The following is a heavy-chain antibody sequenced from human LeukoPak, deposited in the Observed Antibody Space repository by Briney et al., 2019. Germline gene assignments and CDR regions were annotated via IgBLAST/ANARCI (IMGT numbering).Heavy chain of an antibody. CDR2: ISAYNGNT. D-gene: IGHD6-6*01. CDR3: ARRGSSSWDYYYGMDV. Sequence: GASVKVSCKASGYTSTSYVISWVRQAPGQGLEWMGWISAYNGNTNYAQKLQGRVTMTTDTSTSTAYMELRSLRSDDTAVYYCARRGSSSWDYYYGMDVWGQGTTVTVSS. V-gene: IGHV1-18*01. CDR1: GYTSTSYV. J-gene: IGHJ6*02.